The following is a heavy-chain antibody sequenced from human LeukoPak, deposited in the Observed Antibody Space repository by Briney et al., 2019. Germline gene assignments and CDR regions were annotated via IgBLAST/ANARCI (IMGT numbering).Heavy chain of an antibody. V-gene: IGHV4-61*02. D-gene: IGHD3-3*01. CDR3: ARGHDGVVIIYA. Sequence: PSETLSLTCTVSGGSISNPSYFWSWIRQPAGKGLEWIGRIYSTGSTNYNPSLKSRVTISVDRSKNQFSLKLSSVTAADTAVYYCARGHDGVVIIYAWDQGTLVTVSS. J-gene: IGHJ5*02. CDR2: IYSTGST. CDR1: GGSISNPSYF.